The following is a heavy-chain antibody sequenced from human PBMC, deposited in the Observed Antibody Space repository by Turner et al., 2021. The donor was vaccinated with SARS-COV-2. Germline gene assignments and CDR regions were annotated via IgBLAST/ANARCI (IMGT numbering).Heavy chain of an antibody. Sequence: QVQLVESGGGVVQPWRSLRLSCAASGFTFSSYGMHWVRQAPGKGLEWVAVISYDGSNKYYADSVKGRFTISRDNSKNTLYLQMNSLRAEDTAVYYCAGIQSYDRSDYYGMDVWGQGTTVTVSS. V-gene: IGHV3-30*03. CDR2: ISYDGSNK. CDR1: GFTFSSYG. CDR3: AGIQSYDRSDYYGMDV. J-gene: IGHJ6*02. D-gene: IGHD3-22*01.